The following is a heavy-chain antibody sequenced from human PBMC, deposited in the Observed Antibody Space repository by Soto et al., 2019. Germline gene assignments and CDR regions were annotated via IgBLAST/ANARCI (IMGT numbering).Heavy chain of an antibody. CDR1: GGTFSSYA. J-gene: IGHJ6*02. CDR2: IIPIFGTA. D-gene: IGHD2-2*01. Sequence: QVQLVQSGAEVKKPGSSVKVSCKASGGTFSSYAISWVRQAPGQGLEWMGGIIPIFGTANYAQKFQGRVRITGDESTSTAYLELGSLRLEDTAGYSCAREDIVVVPAAMNSSSYVMAFWGQGTTVTFS. V-gene: IGHV1-69*01. CDR3: AREDIVVVPAAMNSSSYVMAF.